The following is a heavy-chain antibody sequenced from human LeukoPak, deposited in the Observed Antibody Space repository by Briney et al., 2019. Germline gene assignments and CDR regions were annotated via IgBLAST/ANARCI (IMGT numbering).Heavy chain of an antibody. V-gene: IGHV4-59*01. CDR1: GGSISSYY. D-gene: IGHD1-7*01. CDR3: ARDNWNYGSSMDV. Sequence: KPSETLSLTCTVSGGSISSYYWSWIRQPPGKGLGWIGYIYYSGSTNYNPSLKSRVTISVDTSKNQFSLKLSSVTAADTAVYYCARDNWNYGSSMDVWGQGTTVTVSS. J-gene: IGHJ6*02. CDR2: IYYSGST.